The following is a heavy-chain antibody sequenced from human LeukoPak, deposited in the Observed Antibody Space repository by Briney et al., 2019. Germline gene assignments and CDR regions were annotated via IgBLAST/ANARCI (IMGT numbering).Heavy chain of an antibody. CDR1: GFTFSSYA. V-gene: IGHV3-23*01. Sequence: GGSLRLSCAASGFTFSSYAMSWVRQAPGKGLEWVSAISGSGGSTYYADSVKGRFTISRDNPKNTLYLQMNSLRAEDTAVYYCAKDLHYYYDSSGYSDFDYWGQGTLVTVSS. CDR3: AKDLHYYYDSSGYSDFDY. J-gene: IGHJ4*02. D-gene: IGHD3-22*01. CDR2: ISGSGGST.